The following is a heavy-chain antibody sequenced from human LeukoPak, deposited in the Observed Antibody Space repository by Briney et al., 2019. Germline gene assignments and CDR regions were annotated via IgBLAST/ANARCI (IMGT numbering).Heavy chain of an antibody. D-gene: IGHD3-9*01. CDR3: ASVNYDILTGYYFDY. CDR2: IYYSGST. J-gene: IGHJ4*02. V-gene: IGHV4-59*01. CDR1: GGSISSYY. Sequence: SETQSLTCTVSGGSISSYYWSWIRQPPGKGLEWIGYIYYSGSTNYNPSLKSRVTISVDTSKNQFSLKLSSVTAADTAVYYCASVNYDILTGYYFDYWGQGTLVTVSS.